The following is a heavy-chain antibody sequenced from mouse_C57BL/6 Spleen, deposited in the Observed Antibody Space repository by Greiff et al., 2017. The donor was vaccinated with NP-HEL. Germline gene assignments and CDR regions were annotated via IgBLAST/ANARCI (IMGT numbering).Heavy chain of an antibody. Sequence: EVQLVESGGGLVKPGGSLKLSCAASGFTFSSYAMSWVRQTPEKRLEWVATISDGGSYTSYPDNVKGRFTISRDNAKNNLYLQMSHLKSEDTAMYYCARDLRGGYAMDYWGQGTSVTVSS. CDR1: GFTFSSYA. CDR3: ARDLRGGYAMDY. J-gene: IGHJ4*01. D-gene: IGHD2-12*01. V-gene: IGHV5-4*01. CDR2: ISDGGSYT.